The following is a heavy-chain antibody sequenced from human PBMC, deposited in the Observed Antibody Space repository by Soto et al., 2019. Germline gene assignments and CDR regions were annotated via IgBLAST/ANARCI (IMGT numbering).Heavy chain of an antibody. CDR2: ISAFNGNP. Sequence: QVQLVQSGAEVKKPGASVKVSCKASGYTFRDYGISWVRQAPGQGLEWMGWISAFNGNPNYTKKFQDRVTVTTDTTTNTAYMELRSLRSDDTAVYYCARDQQWLVPVPLDVDFWGPGTQVIVS. CDR1: GYTFRDYG. J-gene: IGHJ4*02. D-gene: IGHD6-19*01. CDR3: ARDQQWLVPVPLDVDF. V-gene: IGHV1-18*01.